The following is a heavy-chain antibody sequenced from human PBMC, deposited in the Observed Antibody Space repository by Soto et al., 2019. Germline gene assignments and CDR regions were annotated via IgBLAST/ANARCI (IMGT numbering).Heavy chain of an antibody. V-gene: IGHV4-34*01. CDR2: IRHSGST. J-gene: IGHJ6*02. CDR1: GGSFY. D-gene: IGHD4-17*01. Sequence: QVQLQQWGAGLLKPSETLSLNCAVYGGSFYWTWIRQPPGKGLEWLGEIRHSGSTNYNPSLKSRVSISIDRSKSQVSLTVYSVTAADTAVYYCARGGGDYDYAVDVWGQGTTGTVSS. CDR3: ARGGGDYDYAVDV.